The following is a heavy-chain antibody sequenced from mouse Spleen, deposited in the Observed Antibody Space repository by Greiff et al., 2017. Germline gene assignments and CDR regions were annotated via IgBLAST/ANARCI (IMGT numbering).Heavy chain of an antibody. CDR3: AYYRDAMDY. D-gene: IGHD2-14*01. CDR1: GYTFTSYW. CDR2: IFPGTGTT. V-gene: IGHV1S132*01. J-gene: IGHJ4*01. Sequence: QVQLQQSGAELVKPGASVKLSCKTSGYTFTSYWIQWVKQRPGQGLGWIGEIFPGTGTTYYNEKFKGKATLTIDTSSSTAYMQLSSLTSEDSAVHFCAYYRDAMDYWGQGTSVTVSS.